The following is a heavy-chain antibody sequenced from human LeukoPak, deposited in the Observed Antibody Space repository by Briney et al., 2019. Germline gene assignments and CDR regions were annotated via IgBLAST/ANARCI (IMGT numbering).Heavy chain of an antibody. D-gene: IGHD6-6*01. J-gene: IGHJ5*02. Sequence: SQTLSLICTVSGGSISSGGYYWIWIRQHPGKGLEWIGYIYYSGSSYYNPSLKSRVTISVDTPKNQFSLKLSSVTAADTAVYYCARYKYSSSGGNWFDPWGQGTLVTVSS. CDR3: ARYKYSSSGGNWFDP. CDR1: GGSISSGGYY. CDR2: IYYSGSS. V-gene: IGHV4-31*03.